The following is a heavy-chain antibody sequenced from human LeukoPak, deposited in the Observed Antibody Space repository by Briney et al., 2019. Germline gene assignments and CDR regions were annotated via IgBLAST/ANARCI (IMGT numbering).Heavy chain of an antibody. V-gene: IGHV3-23*01. J-gene: IGHJ4*02. CDR1: GFTVSKYA. Sequence: PGGSLRLSCAASGFTVSKYAMSWARQAQGKGLEWVSLISNAGTTDYAESADSVRGRFIISRDDSKNTLYLDMNSLRAEDTAIYYCAKVQNDYDSSTGFYYYFDYWGQGTLVTVSS. D-gene: IGHD3-22*01. CDR3: AKVQNDYDSSTGFYYYFDY. CDR2: ISNAGTT.